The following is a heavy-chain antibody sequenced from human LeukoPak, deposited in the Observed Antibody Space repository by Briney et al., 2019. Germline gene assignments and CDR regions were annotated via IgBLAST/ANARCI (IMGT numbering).Heavy chain of an antibody. J-gene: IGHJ3*02. D-gene: IGHD6-6*01. CDR3: ARGRPRGAFDI. CDR1: GFTFSSYW. V-gene: IGHV3-7*01. CDR2: IKQDGSEK. Sequence: PGGSLRLSCAASGFTFSSYWMSWVRQAPGKGLEWVANIKQDGSEKYYVDSVKGRFTISRDNAKNSPYLQMNSLRAEDTAVYYCARGRPRGAFDIWGQGTMVTVSS.